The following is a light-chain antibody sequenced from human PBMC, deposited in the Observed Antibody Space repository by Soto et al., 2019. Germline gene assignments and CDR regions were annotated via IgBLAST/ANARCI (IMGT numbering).Light chain of an antibody. Sequence: EIVTTQSPATLSVSPGERATLSCRASQGFSSNLAWYQQKPGQPPRLLIYGVSTRATGIPARFSGSGSGTEFTLTISSLQSEDFAVYYCQQYNNWPQTFGQGTKVEIK. CDR3: QQYNNWPQT. CDR2: GVS. V-gene: IGKV3-15*01. J-gene: IGKJ1*01. CDR1: QGFSSN.